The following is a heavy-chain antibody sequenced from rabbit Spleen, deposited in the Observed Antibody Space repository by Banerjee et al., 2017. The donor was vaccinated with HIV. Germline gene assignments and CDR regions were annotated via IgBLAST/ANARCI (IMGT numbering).Heavy chain of an antibody. CDR1: GFSFSSTYD. Sequence: QSLEESGGDLVKPGASLTLTCAASGFSFSSTYDMCWVRQAPGKGLEWIACIYVGGSGSGGSTYYASWAKGRFTISKTSSTTVTLQMTSLTVADTATYFCARDDGSYDYIDGYFNLWGQGTLVTVS. J-gene: IGHJ4*01. V-gene: IGHV1S40*01. D-gene: IGHD6-1*01. CDR2: IYVGGSGSGGST. CDR3: ARDDGSYDYIDGYFNL.